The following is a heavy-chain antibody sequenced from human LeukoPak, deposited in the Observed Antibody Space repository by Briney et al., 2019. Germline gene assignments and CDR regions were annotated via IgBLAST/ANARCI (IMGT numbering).Heavy chain of an antibody. V-gene: IGHV3-23*01. CDR3: TKGGHHYNPFYN. CDR1: GFTFRSSP. CDR2: IHAGGEDP. Sequence: GGSLRLSCAVSGFTFRSSPMGRVRQAPGKGLEWVSSIHAGGEDPFCADSVQGRCTISRDNSKNMLFLQLNSLRVEDTAIYFCTKGGHHYNPFYNWGQGTLVTVSS. D-gene: IGHD3-22*01. J-gene: IGHJ4*02.